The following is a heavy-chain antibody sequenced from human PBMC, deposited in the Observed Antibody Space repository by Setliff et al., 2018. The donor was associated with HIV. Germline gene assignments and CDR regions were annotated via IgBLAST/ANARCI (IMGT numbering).Heavy chain of an antibody. D-gene: IGHD3-22*01. V-gene: IGHV1-69*10. Sequence: GASVKVSCKAYGGTFSSYAITWVRQAPGQGLECMGGIIPMLGITNYAQRFQGRVTITADESTSTASMELSSLRSDDTAVYYCARGGGYPLSRGGLDPWGQGTLVTVSS. CDR3: ARGGGYPLSRGGLDP. J-gene: IGHJ5*02. CDR2: IIPMLGIT. CDR1: GGTFSSYA.